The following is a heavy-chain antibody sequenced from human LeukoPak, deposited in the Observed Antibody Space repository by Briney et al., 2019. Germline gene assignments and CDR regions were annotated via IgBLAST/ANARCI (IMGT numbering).Heavy chain of an antibody. V-gene: IGHV3-23*01. J-gene: IGHJ5*02. CDR2: ISASGGST. CDR3: AKDPRPGTAP. CDR1: GFIISSYV. Sequence: GGSLRLSCAASGFIISSYVMSWVRQAPAKGLEWVSTISASGGSTYYADSVKGRFTISRDNSKNALYLQMHSLRAEDTAVYHCAKDPRPGTAPWGKGTLVTVSS. D-gene: IGHD6-13*01.